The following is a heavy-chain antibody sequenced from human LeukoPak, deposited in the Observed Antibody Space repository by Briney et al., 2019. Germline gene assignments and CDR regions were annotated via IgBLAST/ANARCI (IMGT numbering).Heavy chain of an antibody. CDR1: GFTFSSYA. D-gene: IGHD3-16*01. J-gene: IGHJ4*02. V-gene: IGHV3-64*01. CDR3: ARAGITEDHYFDY. CDR2: ISSNGGST. Sequence: GGSLRLSCAASGFTFSSYAMHWVRQAPGKGLEYVSAISSNGGSTYYANSVKGRFTISRDNSKNTLYLQMGSLRAEDMAVYYCARAGITEDHYFDYWGQGTLVTVSS.